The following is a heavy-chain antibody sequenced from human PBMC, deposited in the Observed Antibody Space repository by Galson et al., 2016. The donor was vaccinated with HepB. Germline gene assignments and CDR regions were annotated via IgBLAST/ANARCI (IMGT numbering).Heavy chain of an antibody. CDR3: ARAYYYDSSGYYLGYFDY. CDR1: GFSLSTSGVG. CDR2: IYWDDEK. V-gene: IGHV2-5*02. J-gene: IGHJ4*02. Sequence: PALVKPTQTHTLTCTFSGFSLSTSGVGVGWIRQPPGKALEWLALIYWDDEKRYSPSLKSRLTITGDPSKNQVVLTVTNMDPADTATYYCARAYYYDSSGYYLGYFDYWGQGTLVPVSS. D-gene: IGHD3-22*01.